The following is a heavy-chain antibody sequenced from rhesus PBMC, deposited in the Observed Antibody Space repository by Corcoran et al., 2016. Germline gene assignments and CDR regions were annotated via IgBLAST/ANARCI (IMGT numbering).Heavy chain of an antibody. V-gene: IGHV4-173*01. CDR1: GVSISGYY. J-gene: IGHJ4*01. D-gene: IGHD3-9*01. CDR2: ISGRGGSN. CDR3: ARDGVTRMMTGYYYTGYYFDY. Sequence: QVQLEESGPGLVKPSETLSLTCAVSGVSISGYYWSWIRQPPGTGLEWIGRISGRGGSNDNNPSPKRRGTILTDTANNQFSLKRSSVTAADTAVYYCARDGVTRMMTGYYYTGYYFDYWGQGVLVTVSS.